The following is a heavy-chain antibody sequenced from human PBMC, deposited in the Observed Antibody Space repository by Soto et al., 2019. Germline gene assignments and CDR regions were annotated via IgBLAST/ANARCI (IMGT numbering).Heavy chain of an antibody. D-gene: IGHD3-22*01. CDR1: GGSISSYY. V-gene: IGHV4-59*01. Sequence: PSETLSLTCTVSGGSISSYYWSWIRQPPGKGLEWIGYIYYSGSTYYNPSLKSRVTISVDTSKNQFSLKLSSVTAADTAVYYCARVSYYYDSSGYYDDAFDIWGQGTMVTVSS. CDR3: ARVSYYYDSSGYYDDAFDI. CDR2: IYYSGST. J-gene: IGHJ3*02.